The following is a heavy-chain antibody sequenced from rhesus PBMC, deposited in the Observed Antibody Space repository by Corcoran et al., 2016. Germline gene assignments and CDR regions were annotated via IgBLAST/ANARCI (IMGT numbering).Heavy chain of an antibody. Sequence: QVTLKESGPALVKPTQTLTLTCTFSGFSLSTSGMRVSWIRQPPGKALEWLARIDWDDDKYYSTSLKSRLTISKYTSKNQVVLTMTNMDPVDTVTYYCARGTGYLGYFDYWGQGVMVTVSS. V-gene: IGHV2S2*01. CDR1: GFSLSTSGMR. J-gene: IGHJ4*01. CDR3: ARGTGYLGYFDY. D-gene: IGHD3-3*01. CDR2: IDWDDDK.